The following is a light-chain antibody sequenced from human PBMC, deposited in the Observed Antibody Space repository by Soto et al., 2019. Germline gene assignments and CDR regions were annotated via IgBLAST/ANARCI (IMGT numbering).Light chain of an antibody. CDR3: QQGYTTRWT. CDR2: ATS. V-gene: IGKV1-39*01. Sequence: DIQMTQSPTSLSASVGDRVTITCRASQNIRSYLNWYQQIPGKPPNLLIYATSILQTGVPSRFSGSGTGTDFTLTINGLQPEDFATYYCQQGYTTRWTFGQGTKVEIK. J-gene: IGKJ1*01. CDR1: QNIRSY.